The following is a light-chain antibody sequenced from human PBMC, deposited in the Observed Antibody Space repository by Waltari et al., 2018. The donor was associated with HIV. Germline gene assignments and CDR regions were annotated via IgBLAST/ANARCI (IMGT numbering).Light chain of an antibody. Sequence: DIQMPQSPSSLSASPGDTINITCRTSQNIKSDLNWYQQKPGTIPKLLVYSASGVQSGVPPRISGSGSATDFTLTIDSLQPDDSASYFCQQSHTTPFTFGGGTTVEVK. CDR2: SAS. V-gene: IGKV1-39*01. CDR1: QNIKSD. CDR3: QQSHTTPFT. J-gene: IGKJ4*01.